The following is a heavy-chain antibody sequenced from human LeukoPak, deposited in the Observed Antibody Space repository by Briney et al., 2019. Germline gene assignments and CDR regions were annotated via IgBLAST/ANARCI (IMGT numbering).Heavy chain of an antibody. CDR3: ARGGDFGYSYGGYYYMDV. D-gene: IGHD5-18*01. J-gene: IGHJ6*03. Sequence: PGGSLRLTCAASGFTFSSYDMHWVRQATGKSLEWVSTIGTAGDTYYPGSVKGRFTISRENAKRSLYLQMNSLRAGDTAVYYCARGGDFGYSYGGYYYMDVWGKGTTVTVSS. CDR1: GFTFSSYD. CDR2: IGTAGDT. V-gene: IGHV3-13*01.